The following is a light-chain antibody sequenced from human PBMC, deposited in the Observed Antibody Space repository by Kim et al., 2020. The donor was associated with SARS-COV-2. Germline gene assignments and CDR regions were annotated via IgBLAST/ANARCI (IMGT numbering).Light chain of an antibody. Sequence: SYELTQPPSVSVAPGKTARVTCGGNNIGTKSVHWYQQRPGQAPILVIFYDDDRPSGIPERFSGSNSGNTATLTINRVEAGDEADYYCQVWDGTDDHVVFGGGTQLTVL. J-gene: IGLJ2*01. CDR3: QVWDGTDDHVV. CDR2: YDD. V-gene: IGLV3-21*04. CDR1: NIGTKS.